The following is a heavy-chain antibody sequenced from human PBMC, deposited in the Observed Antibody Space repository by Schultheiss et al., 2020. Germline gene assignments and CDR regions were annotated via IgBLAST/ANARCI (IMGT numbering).Heavy chain of an antibody. Sequence: SETLSLTCTVSGGSISSGSYYWSWIRQPAGKGLEWIGRIYTSGSTNYNPSLKSRVTISVDTSKNQFSLKLTSVTAADTAVYHCARQHDFWGGYMDVWGKGSTVT. CDR3: ARQHDFWGGYMDV. CDR1: GGSISSGSYY. V-gene: IGHV4-61*02. J-gene: IGHJ6*03. CDR2: IYTSGST. D-gene: IGHD3-3*01.